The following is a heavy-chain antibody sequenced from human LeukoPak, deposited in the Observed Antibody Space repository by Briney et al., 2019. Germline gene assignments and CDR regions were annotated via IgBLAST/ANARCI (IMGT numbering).Heavy chain of an antibody. V-gene: IGHV3-23*01. CDR2: ISGSGGST. CDR1: GFTFSSYA. CDR3: AKDLTRAGTVTTNWFDP. J-gene: IGHJ5*02. Sequence: GGSLRLSCAASGFTFSSYAMSWVRQAPGKGLEWVSAISGSGGSTYYADSVKGRFTISRDNSKNTLYLQMNSLRAEDTAVYYRAKDLTRAGTVTTNWFDPWGQGTLVTVSS. D-gene: IGHD4-17*01.